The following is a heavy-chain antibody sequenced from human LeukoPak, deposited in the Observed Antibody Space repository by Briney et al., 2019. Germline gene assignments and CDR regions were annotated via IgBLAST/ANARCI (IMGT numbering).Heavy chain of an antibody. V-gene: IGHV3-30*18. CDR2: ISYDGINK. J-gene: IGHJ6*02. CDR3: AKANSPYYYGMDV. Sequence: PGGSLRLSCAASGFTFSSYGMHWVRQAPGKGLEWVAVISYDGINKYYADSVKGRFTISRDNSKNTLYLQMNSLRAEDTAVYYCAKANSPYYYGMDVWGQGTTVTVSS. D-gene: IGHD2/OR15-2a*01. CDR1: GFTFSSYG.